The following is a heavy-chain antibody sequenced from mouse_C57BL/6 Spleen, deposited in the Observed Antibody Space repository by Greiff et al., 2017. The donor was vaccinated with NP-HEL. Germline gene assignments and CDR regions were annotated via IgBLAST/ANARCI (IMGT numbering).Heavy chain of an antibody. Sequence: VQLQQSGPELVKPGASVKISCKASGYSFTGYYMNWVKQSPEKSLEWIGEINPSTGGTTYNQKFKAKATLTVDKSSSTAYMQLKSLTSEDSAVYYCARNYGYDGWYFDVWGKGTTVTVSS. CDR3: ARNYGYDGWYFDV. V-gene: IGHV1-42*01. CDR1: GYSFTGYY. CDR2: INPSTGGT. D-gene: IGHD2-2*01. J-gene: IGHJ1*03.